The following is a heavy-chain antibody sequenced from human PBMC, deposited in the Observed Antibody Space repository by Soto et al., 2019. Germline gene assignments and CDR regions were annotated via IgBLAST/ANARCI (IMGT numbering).Heavy chain of an antibody. CDR3: ARHTPAISISDH. CDR2: IYYSGST. J-gene: IGHJ4*02. V-gene: IGHV4-39*01. D-gene: IGHD2-15*01. CDR1: GGSISRSSYY. Sequence: SETMSLTCSVGGGSISRSSYYWGRIRQPPGKGLEWIGSIYYSGSTYYNPSIKSRVTISVDTSKNQFSLKLSSVTAADTAVYYCARHTPAISISDHWGQGTLVTVSS.